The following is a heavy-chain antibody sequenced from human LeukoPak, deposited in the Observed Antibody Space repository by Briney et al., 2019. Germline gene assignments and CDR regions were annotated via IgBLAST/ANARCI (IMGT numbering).Heavy chain of an antibody. Sequence: GGSLRLSCAASGFTFSSYWMSWVRQAPGKGLEWVANIKQDGSEKYYVDSVKGRFTISRDNAKNSVYLQMNSLRAEDTAVYYCARGTMIQLWFHPPPFDYWGQGTLVTVSS. D-gene: IGHD5-18*01. J-gene: IGHJ4*02. CDR2: IKQDGSEK. CDR1: GFTFSSYW. CDR3: ARGTMIQLWFHPPPFDY. V-gene: IGHV3-7*01.